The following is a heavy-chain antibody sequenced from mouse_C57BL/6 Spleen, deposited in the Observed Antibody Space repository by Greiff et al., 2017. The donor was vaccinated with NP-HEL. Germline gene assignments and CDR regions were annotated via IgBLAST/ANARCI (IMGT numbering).Heavy chain of an antibody. CDR3: ARNGAYDFDD. CDR1: GYTFTDHT. J-gene: IGHJ2*01. V-gene: IGHV1-78*01. D-gene: IGHD2-14*01. CDR2: IYPRDGGT. Sequence: VQLVESDAELVKPGASVKISCKVSGYTFTDHTVHWMKQRPEQGLEWIGYIYPRDGGTKYNEKFKGKATLTADKSSSTAYMQLNSLTSEDSAVYCCARNGAYDFDDWGQGTTLTVSS.